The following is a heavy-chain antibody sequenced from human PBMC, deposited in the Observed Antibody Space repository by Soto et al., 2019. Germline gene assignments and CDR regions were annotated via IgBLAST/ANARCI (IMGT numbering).Heavy chain of an antibody. CDR3: ATGTVTTFDYYYMDV. D-gene: IGHD4-4*01. CDR2: IWYDGSNK. Sequence: QVQLVESGGGVVQPGRSLRLSCAASGFTFSSYGMHWVRQAPGKGLEWVAVIWYDGSNKYYADSVKGRFTISRDNSKNTLYLQMNSLRAEDTAVYYCATGTVTTFDYYYMDVWGKGTTVTVSS. J-gene: IGHJ6*03. CDR1: GFTFSSYG. V-gene: IGHV3-33*01.